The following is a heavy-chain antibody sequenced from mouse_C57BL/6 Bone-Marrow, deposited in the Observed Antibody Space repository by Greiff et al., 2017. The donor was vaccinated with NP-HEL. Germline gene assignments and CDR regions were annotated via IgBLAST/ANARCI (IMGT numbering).Heavy chain of an antibody. CDR1: GFTFSSYG. D-gene: IGHD1-1*01. V-gene: IGHV5-6*01. CDR3: ARQNYYYGSSWNY. J-gene: IGHJ2*01. Sequence: DVHLVESGGDLVKPGGSLKLSCAASGFTFSSYGMSWVRQTPDKRLEWVATISSGGSYTYYPDSVKGRFTISRDNAKNTLYLQMSSLKSEDTAMYYCARQNYYYGSSWNYWGQGTTLTVSS. CDR2: ISSGGSYT.